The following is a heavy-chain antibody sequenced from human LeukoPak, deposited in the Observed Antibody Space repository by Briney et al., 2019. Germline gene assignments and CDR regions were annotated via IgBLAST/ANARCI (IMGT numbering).Heavy chain of an antibody. Sequence: ASVKVSCKASGYTFTSYGISWVRQAPGQGLEWMGWISAYNGNTNYAQKLQGRVTMTRDTSISTAYMELSRLRSDDTAVYYCARAKQQLVRADYWGQGTLVTVSS. J-gene: IGHJ4*02. D-gene: IGHD6-13*01. CDR1: GYTFTSYG. V-gene: IGHV1-18*01. CDR3: ARAKQQLVRADY. CDR2: ISAYNGNT.